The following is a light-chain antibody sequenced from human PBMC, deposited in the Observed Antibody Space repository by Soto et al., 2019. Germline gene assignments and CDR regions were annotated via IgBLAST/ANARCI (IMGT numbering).Light chain of an antibody. CDR2: GAS. CDR3: QRYGSLPWT. CDR1: QSVSGSY. V-gene: IGKV3-20*01. Sequence: EIVLTQSPGTLSLSPGERATLSCRASQSVSGSYLAWYQQKPGQAPRLLICGASSRATGIPDRVSGRGFGKDFTLTIRRLEPEEFAVYYCQRYGSLPWTFGQGTKVEIK. J-gene: IGKJ1*01.